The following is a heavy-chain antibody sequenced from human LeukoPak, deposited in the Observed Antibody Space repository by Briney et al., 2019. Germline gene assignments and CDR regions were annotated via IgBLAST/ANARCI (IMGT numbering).Heavy chain of an antibody. J-gene: IGHJ4*02. Sequence: SETLSLTCTVSGGSISSYYWNWIRQPPGKGLEWIGYVFDSGSSNYNPSLKSRVTILVDTSKNQLSLKLSSVTAADTAVYYCARSPRGRDTSTFDNWGQGTLVTVSS. CDR1: GGSISSYY. V-gene: IGHV4-59*01. D-gene: IGHD2/OR15-2a*01. CDR3: ARSPRGRDTSTFDN. CDR2: VFDSGSS.